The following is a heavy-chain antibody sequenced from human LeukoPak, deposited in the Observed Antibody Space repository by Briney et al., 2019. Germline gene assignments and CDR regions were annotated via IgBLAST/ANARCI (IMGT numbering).Heavy chain of an antibody. CDR3: ARDRVVRGVIRFDP. J-gene: IGHJ5*02. CDR1: GYTFTSYD. CDR2: MNPNSGNT. D-gene: IGHD3-10*01. V-gene: IGHV1-8*03. Sequence: ASVKVSCKASGYTFTSYDINWVRQATGQGLEWMGWMNPNSGNTGYAQKFQGRVTITRNTSISTAYMELSSLRSEDTAVYYCARDRVVRGVIRFDPWGQGTLVTVSS.